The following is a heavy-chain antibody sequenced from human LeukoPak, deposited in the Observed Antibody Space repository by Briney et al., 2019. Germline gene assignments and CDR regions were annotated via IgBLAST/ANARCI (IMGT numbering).Heavy chain of an antibody. J-gene: IGHJ4*02. CDR3: AVVWFGDPEDY. D-gene: IGHD3-10*01. CDR2: IRYDGSFK. CDR1: GFTFSSYG. V-gene: IGHV3-30*02. Sequence: GGSLRLSCTASGFTFSSYGMHWVRQAPGKGLEWVAFIRYDGSFKYYADSVKGRFTISRDNAKNSLYLQMNSLRAEDTAVYYCAVVWFGDPEDYWGQGTLVTVSS.